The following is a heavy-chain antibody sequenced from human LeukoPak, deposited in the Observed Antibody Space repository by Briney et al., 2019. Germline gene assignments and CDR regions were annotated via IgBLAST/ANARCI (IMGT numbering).Heavy chain of an antibody. CDR1: GRSFSGYY. V-gene: IGHV4-34*01. J-gene: IGHJ5*02. CDR2: INHSGST. Sequence: PSETLSLTCAVYGRSFSGYYWRWIRQPPGKGLEWIGEINHSGSTNYNPSLKSRVTISVDTSKNQFSLKLSSVTAADTAVYYCARGERYCSSTSCLNRYNWFDPWGQGTLVTVSS. CDR3: ARGERYCSSTSCLNRYNWFDP. D-gene: IGHD2-2*01.